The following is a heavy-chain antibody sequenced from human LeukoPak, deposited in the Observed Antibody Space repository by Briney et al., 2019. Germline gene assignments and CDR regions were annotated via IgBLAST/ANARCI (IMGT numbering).Heavy chain of an antibody. CDR2: IYPGDSDT. Sequence: LGESLKISCKGSGYSFTSYWTGWVRQLPGKGLEWMGIIYPGDSDTRYSPSFQGQVTISADKSISTAYLQWSSLKASDTAMYYCARHNNYLFDYWGQGTLVTVSS. D-gene: IGHD5-24*01. V-gene: IGHV5-51*01. CDR3: ARHNNYLFDY. CDR1: GYSFTSYW. J-gene: IGHJ4*02.